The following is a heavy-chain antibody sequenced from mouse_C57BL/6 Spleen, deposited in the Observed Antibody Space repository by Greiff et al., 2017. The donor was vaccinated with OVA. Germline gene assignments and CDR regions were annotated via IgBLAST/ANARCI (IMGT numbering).Heavy chain of an antibody. J-gene: IGHJ4*01. CDR1: GYAFSSSW. CDR3: ARGYGSSYYAMDY. Sequence: VMLVESGPELVKPGASVKISCKASGYAFSSSWMNWVKQRPGKGLEWIGRIYPGDGDTNYNGKFKGKATLTADKSSSTAYMQLSSLTSEDSAVYFCARGYGSSYYAMDYWGQGTSVTVSS. D-gene: IGHD1-1*01. CDR2: IYPGDGDT. V-gene: IGHV1-82*01.